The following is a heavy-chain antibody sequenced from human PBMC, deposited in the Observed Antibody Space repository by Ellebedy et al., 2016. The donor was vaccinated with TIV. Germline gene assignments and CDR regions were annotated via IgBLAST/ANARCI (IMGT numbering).Heavy chain of an antibody. J-gene: IGHJ2*01. D-gene: IGHD3-9*01. V-gene: IGHV4-39*01. CDR2: IYYSGST. Sequence: MPSETLSLTCTVSGGSISSSSYYWGWIRPPPGKGLEWIGSIYYSGSTYYNPSLKSRVTISVDTSKNQFSLKLNSVTAADTTVYYCVRAEGYFDRPSYFDLWGRGTLVTVSS. CDR1: GGSISSSSYY. CDR3: VRAEGYFDRPSYFDL.